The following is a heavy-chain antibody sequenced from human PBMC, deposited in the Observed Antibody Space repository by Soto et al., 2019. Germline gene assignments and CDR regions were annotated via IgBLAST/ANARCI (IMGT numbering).Heavy chain of an antibody. CDR2: INHSGST. CDR1: HESFSGYY. D-gene: IGHD3-10*01. J-gene: IGHJ6*02. V-gene: IGHV4-34*01. Sequence: LTRAVYHESFSGYYWTWTRHPPGKRLEWIGEINHSGSTNYNPSLKSRVTISVDTSKNQFSLKLSSVTAADTAVYYCARGWGGYYGSGSCYNKSYSFYRLEVWCQGTTV. CDR3: ARGWGGYYGSGSCYNKSYSFYRLEV.